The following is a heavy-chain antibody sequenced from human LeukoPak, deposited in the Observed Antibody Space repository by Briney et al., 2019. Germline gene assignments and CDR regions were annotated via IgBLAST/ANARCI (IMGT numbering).Heavy chain of an antibody. CDR3: ARAESLYGGNLAAAFDI. J-gene: IGHJ3*02. Sequence: ASVKVSCKASGHTLTSYGISWVRQAPGQGLEWMGWISAYNGNTNYEQKFQGRVTMTTDTSTSTAYMELRSLRSDDTALYYCARAESLYGGNLAAAFDIWGQGTMVTVSS. CDR1: GHTLTSYG. V-gene: IGHV1-18*01. D-gene: IGHD4-23*01. CDR2: ISAYNGNT.